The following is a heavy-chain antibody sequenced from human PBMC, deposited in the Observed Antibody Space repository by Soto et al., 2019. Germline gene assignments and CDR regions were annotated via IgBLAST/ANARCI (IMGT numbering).Heavy chain of an antibody. CDR2: IYYSGTT. Sequence: SETLSLTCTVSGDSISPYYWSWIRQPPGKGLEWIGSIYYSGTTYYNPSLKSRVTISVDTSKNQFSLKLSSVTAADTAVYYCARQHYYDSSGYYTWNWGQGTLVTVSS. CDR1: GDSISPYY. D-gene: IGHD3-22*01. J-gene: IGHJ4*02. CDR3: ARQHYYDSSGYYTWN. V-gene: IGHV4-39*01.